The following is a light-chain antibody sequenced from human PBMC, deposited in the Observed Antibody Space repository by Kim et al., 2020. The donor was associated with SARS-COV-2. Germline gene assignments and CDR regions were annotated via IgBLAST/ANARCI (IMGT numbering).Light chain of an antibody. Sequence: GQWVTISCSGSSTNLGSNTVNWYQQLPGTAPKLLIYSNNQRPSGVPDRFSGSTSGTSASLAISGLESEDEADYYCAAWDDSLNGWVFGGGTKLTVL. CDR2: SNN. V-gene: IGLV1-44*01. J-gene: IGLJ3*02. CDR3: AAWDDSLNGWV. CDR1: STNLGSNT.